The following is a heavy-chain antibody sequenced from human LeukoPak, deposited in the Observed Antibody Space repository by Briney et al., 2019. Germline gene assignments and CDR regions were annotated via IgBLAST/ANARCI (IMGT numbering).Heavy chain of an antibody. CDR1: GGSISSYY. CDR3: ASSRY. V-gene: IGHV4-59*08. J-gene: IGHJ4*02. Sequence: PSETLSLTCTVSGGSISSYYLSWIRQPPGKGLEWIGDIYYSGSTNYNPSLESRVTISVHLSKNQFSLKLSSVTAADTAVYYCASSRYWGQGTLVTVSS. CDR2: IYYSGST.